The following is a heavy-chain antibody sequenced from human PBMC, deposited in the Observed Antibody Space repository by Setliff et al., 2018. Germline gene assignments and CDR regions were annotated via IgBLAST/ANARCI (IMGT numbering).Heavy chain of an antibody. CDR2: IYYSGST. CDR3: ARAMFGVVTTYFYYYMDV. D-gene: IGHD3-3*01. V-gene: IGHV4-39*01. Sequence: SETPSLTCTVSGGSISSSSYYWGWIRQPPGKGLEWIGSIYYSGSTYYNPSLKSRVTIPVDTSKNQFSLRLSSVTAADTAVYYCARAMFGVVTTYFYYYMDVWGKGTTVTVSS. J-gene: IGHJ6*03. CDR1: GGSISSSSYY.